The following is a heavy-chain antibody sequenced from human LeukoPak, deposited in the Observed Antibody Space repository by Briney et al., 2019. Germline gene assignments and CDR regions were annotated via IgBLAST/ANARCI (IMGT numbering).Heavy chain of an antibody. CDR2: IYTSGST. CDR3: ARDRVELGANSDYFDY. Sequence: SETLSLTCTVSGGSISSYYWSWIRQPAGKGLEWIGRIYTSGSTDYNPSLKSRVTMSVDTSKNQFSLKLSSVTAADTAVYYCARDRVELGANSDYFDYWGQGTLVTVSS. J-gene: IGHJ4*02. CDR1: GGSISSYY. V-gene: IGHV4-4*07. D-gene: IGHD5-12*01.